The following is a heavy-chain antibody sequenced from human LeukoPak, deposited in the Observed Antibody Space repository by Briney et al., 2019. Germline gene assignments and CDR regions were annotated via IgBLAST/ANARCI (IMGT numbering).Heavy chain of an antibody. CDR2: IYYSGST. CDR1: GGSISSGGYS. J-gene: IGHJ4*02. Sequence: TPSETLSLTCAVSGGSISSGGYSWSWIRQPPGKGLEWIGYIYYSGSTYYNPSLKSRATISVDTSKNQFSLKLRSVTAADTAVYYCARVTGYVIEDYFDYWGQGTLVTVSS. D-gene: IGHD3-22*01. CDR3: ARVTGYVIEDYFDY. V-gene: IGHV4-30-4*07.